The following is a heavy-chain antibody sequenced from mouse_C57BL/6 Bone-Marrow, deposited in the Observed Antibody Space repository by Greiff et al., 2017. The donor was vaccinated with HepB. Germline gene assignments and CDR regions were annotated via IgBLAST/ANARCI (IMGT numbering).Heavy chain of an antibody. CDR2: IYPRSGNT. J-gene: IGHJ3*01. CDR3: ARPPRQLRLWFAY. D-gene: IGHD3-2*02. Sequence: VKLMESGAELARPGASVKLSCKASGYTFTSYGISWVKQRTGQGLEWIGEIYPRSGNTYYNEKFKGKATLTADKSSSTAYMELRSLTSEASAVYFCARPPRQLRLWFAYWGQGTLVTVSA. V-gene: IGHV1-81*01. CDR1: GYTFTSYG.